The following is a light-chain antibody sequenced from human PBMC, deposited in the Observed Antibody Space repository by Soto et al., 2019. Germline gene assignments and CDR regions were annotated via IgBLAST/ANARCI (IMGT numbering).Light chain of an antibody. J-gene: IGKJ1*01. CDR3: QLYGSSRWT. CDR1: QSVSSS. CDR2: GAS. V-gene: IGKV3-20*01. Sequence: EIVSTQSPATLSVSPGERATLSCRASQSVSSSLAWCQQKPGQAPRLLIYGASTRATGIPDRFSGSRSGTDFTLTSSRLEPEDFAVYFCQLYGSSRWTFGQGTKVDIK.